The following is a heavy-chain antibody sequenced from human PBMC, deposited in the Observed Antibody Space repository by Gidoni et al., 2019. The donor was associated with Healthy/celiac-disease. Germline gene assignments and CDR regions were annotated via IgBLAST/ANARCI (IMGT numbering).Heavy chain of an antibody. CDR3: ARGVVISELYYYYGMDV. D-gene: IGHD3-3*01. CDR1: GFTFSSYA. Sequence: QVQLLESGGGVVQPGRSLRLSCAASGFTFSSYAMHWVRQAPGKGLEWVAVISYDGSNKYYADSVKGRFTISRDNSKNTLYLQMNSLRAEDTAVYYCARGVVISELYYYYGMDVWGQGTTVTVSS. CDR2: ISYDGSNK. V-gene: IGHV3-30-3*01. J-gene: IGHJ6*02.